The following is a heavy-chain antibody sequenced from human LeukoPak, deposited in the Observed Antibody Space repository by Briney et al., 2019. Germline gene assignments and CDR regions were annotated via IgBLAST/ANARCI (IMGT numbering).Heavy chain of an antibody. CDR3: AREGHCSSTSCYPASDI. CDR1: GGTFSSYA. CDR2: IIPIFGTA. V-gene: IGHV1-69*05. D-gene: IGHD2-2*01. Sequence: SVKVSCTASGGTFSSYAISWVRQAPGQGLEWMGGIIPIFGTANYAQKFQGRVTITTDESTSTAYMELSSLRSEDTAVYYCAREGHCSSTSCYPASDIWGQGTMVTVSS. J-gene: IGHJ3*02.